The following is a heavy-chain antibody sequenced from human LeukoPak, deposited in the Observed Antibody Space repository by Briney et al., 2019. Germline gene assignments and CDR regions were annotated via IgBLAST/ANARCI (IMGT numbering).Heavy chain of an antibody. J-gene: IGHJ3*02. CDR2: ISAYNGNT. D-gene: IGHD3-3*01. V-gene: IGHV1-18*01. CDR3: ARDLKWPRVDAFDI. Sequence: ASVKVSCKASGYTFTSYGISWVRQAPGQGPEWMGWISAYNGNTNYAQKLQGRVTMTTDTSTSTAYMELRSLRSDDTAVYYCARDLKWPRVDAFDIWGQGTMVTVSS. CDR1: GYTFTSYG.